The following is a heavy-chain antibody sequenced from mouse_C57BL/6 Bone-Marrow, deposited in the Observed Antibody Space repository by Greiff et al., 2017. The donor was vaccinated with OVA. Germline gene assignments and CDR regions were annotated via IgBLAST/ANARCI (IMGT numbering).Heavy chain of an antibody. Sequence: QVQLKQSGAELVRPGTSVKVSCKASGYAFTNYLIEWVKQRPGQGLEWIGVINPGSGGTNYNEKFKGKAALTADKSSSTAYMQLSSLTSEDSAVYFCARWGVYYYGSRDLDYWGQGTTLTVSS. V-gene: IGHV1-54*01. CDR2: INPGSGGT. D-gene: IGHD1-1*01. CDR1: GYAFTNYL. J-gene: IGHJ2*01. CDR3: ARWGVYYYGSRDLDY.